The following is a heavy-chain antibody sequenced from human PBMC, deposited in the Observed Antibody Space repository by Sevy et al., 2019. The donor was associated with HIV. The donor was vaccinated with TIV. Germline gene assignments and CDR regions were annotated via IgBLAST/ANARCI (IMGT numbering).Heavy chain of an antibody. Sequence: GGSLRLSCAASGFSLNNYWMNWVRQAPGKGLELVANIKQDGSVKYYVDSVKGRFTISRDNARNLLYLQMNSLRVEDTALYYCVRATAAAGSFWGQGTLVTVSS. D-gene: IGHD6-13*01. J-gene: IGHJ4*02. CDR1: GFSLNNYW. CDR3: VRATAAAGSF. CDR2: IKQDGSVK. V-gene: IGHV3-7*01.